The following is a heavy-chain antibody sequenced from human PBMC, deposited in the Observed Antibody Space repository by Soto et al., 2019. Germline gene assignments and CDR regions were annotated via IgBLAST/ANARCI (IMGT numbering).Heavy chain of an antibody. CDR1: GDSISSDKW. Sequence: SETLSLTCAVAGDSISSDKWWSWVRQPPGKGLEWIGEIHHRKGPNYNPSLKSRVTISVDTSKNQFSLKLSSVTAADTAVYYCARGVIHWGQGTLVTVSS. D-gene: IGHD2-21*01. CDR2: IHHRKGP. CDR3: ARGVIH. V-gene: IGHV4-4*02. J-gene: IGHJ4*02.